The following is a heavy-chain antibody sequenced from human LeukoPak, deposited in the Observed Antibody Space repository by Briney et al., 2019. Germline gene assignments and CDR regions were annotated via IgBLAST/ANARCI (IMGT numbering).Heavy chain of an antibody. CDR2: IYYSGST. D-gene: IGHD5-18*01. J-gene: IGHJ4*02. Sequence: PSETLSLTCTVSGGSISSSSYYWGWIRQPPWKGLEWIGSIYYSGSTYYNPSLKSRVTISVDTSKNQFSLKLSSVTAADTAVYYCARVGIQLWYFDYWGQGTLVTVSS. CDR3: ARVGIQLWYFDY. V-gene: IGHV4-39*07. CDR1: GGSISSSSYY.